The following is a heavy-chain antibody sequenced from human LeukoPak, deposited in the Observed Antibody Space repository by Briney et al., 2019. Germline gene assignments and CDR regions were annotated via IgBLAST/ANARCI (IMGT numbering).Heavy chain of an antibody. Sequence: ASVKVSCKASGYTFTGYYMYWMRQAPGQGLEWMGWINPNSGDTNYAQKFQGRVTMTSDTSTSTAYMELRSLRSDDTAVYYCASSRGYSYGENWFDPWGQGTLVTVSS. V-gene: IGHV1-2*02. CDR1: GYTFTGYY. D-gene: IGHD5-18*01. J-gene: IGHJ5*02. CDR3: ASSRGYSYGENWFDP. CDR2: INPNSGDT.